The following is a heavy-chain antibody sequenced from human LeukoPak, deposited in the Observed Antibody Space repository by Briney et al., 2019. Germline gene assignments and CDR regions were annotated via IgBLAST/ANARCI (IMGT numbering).Heavy chain of an antibody. Sequence: PSETLSLTCTVSGGSISSYYWSWIRQPPGKGLEWIGYIYYSGSTNYNPSLKSRVTISVDTSKNQFSLKLSSVTAADTAVYYCARRLRLYWFDPWGQGTLVTVSS. J-gene: IGHJ5*02. CDR1: GGSISSYY. CDR3: ARRLRLYWFDP. V-gene: IGHV4-59*08. D-gene: IGHD6-25*01. CDR2: IYYSGST.